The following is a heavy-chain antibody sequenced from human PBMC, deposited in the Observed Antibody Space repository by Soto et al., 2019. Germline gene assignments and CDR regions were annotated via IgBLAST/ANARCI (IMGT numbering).Heavy chain of an antibody. CDR3: AKGDTMVRGVIIMRRYYYYGMDV. D-gene: IGHD3-10*01. CDR2: IWYDGSNK. CDR1: GFTFSSYG. J-gene: IGHJ6*02. V-gene: IGHV3-33*06. Sequence: GGSLRLSCAASGFTFSSYGMHWVRQAPGKGLEWVAVIWYDGSNKYYADSVKGRFTISRDNSKNTLYLQMNSLRAEDTAVYYCAKGDTMVRGVIIMRRYYYYGMDVWGQGTTVTVSS.